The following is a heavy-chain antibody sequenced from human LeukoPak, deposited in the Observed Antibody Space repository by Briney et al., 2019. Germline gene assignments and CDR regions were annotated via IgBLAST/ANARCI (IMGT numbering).Heavy chain of an antibody. D-gene: IGHD2-2*01. CDR2: IYTSGST. J-gene: IGHJ6*03. Sequence: SETLPLTCSVSGGSISNYYWSWIRQPPGKGLEWIGYIYTSGSTNYNPSLKSRVTISVDTSKNHFSLKLTSVTAADTAVYYCARLTVVVPADPFSFDVIPYYYMDVWGKGTTVTVSS. V-gene: IGHV4-4*09. CDR1: GGSISNYY. CDR3: ARLTVVVPADPFSFDVIPYYYMDV.